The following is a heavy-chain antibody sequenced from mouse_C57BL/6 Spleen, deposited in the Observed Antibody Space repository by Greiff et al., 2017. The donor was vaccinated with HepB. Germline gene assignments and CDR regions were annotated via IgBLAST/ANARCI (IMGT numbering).Heavy chain of an antibody. V-gene: IGHV1-42*01. D-gene: IGHD3-1*01. CDR3: ARRAYFDY. CDR1: GYSFTGYY. J-gene: IGHJ2*01. CDR2: INPSTGGT. Sequence: EVKLMESGPELVKPGASVKISCKASGYSFTGYYMNWVKQSPEKSLGWIGEINPSTGGTTYNQKFKAKATLTVDKSSSTAYMQLKSLTSEDSAVYYCARRAYFDYWGQGTTLTVSS.